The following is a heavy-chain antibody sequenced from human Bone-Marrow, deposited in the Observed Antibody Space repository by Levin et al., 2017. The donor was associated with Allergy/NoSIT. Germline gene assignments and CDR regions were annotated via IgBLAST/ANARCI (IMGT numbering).Heavy chain of an antibody. CDR3: AKLRRGGDYSGKYSSYDY. Sequence: ASVKVSCKASGYTFSSYGFTWVRQAPGQGLEWMGWISTSSGDTEYEQRLQGRVTVTTDTSTSTAHMELRSLRSDDTAVYYCAKLRRGGDYSGKYSSYDYWGQGTLVTVSS. J-gene: IGHJ4*02. V-gene: IGHV1-18*01. CDR1: GYTFSSYG. CDR2: ISTSSGDT. D-gene: IGHD1-26*01.